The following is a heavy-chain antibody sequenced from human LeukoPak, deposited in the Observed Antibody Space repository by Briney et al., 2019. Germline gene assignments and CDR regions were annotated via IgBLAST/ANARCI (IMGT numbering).Heavy chain of an antibody. V-gene: IGHV1-2*02. J-gene: IGHJ6*03. CDR3: ARGTLYDFWSGYYTGPYYYYMDV. CDR2: MNPNSGGT. Sequence: ASVKVSCKASGGTFSSYAISWVRQAPGQGLEWMGWMNPNSGGTNYAQKFQGRVTMTRDTSISTAYMELSRLRSDDTAVYYCARGTLYDFWSGYYTGPYYYYMDVWGKGTTVTVSS. CDR1: GGTFSSYA. D-gene: IGHD3-3*01.